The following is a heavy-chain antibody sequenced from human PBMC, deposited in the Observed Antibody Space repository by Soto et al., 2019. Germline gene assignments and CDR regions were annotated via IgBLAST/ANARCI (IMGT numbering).Heavy chain of an antibody. CDR2: MSYDGSRQ. Sequence: QVQLVESGGGVVQPGRSLRLSCAASGSSLINYDMHWVRQAPGKGLEWVAVMSYDGSRQFYADSVRGGFSASRDISKSALYLQMRSLRIEDTAIYYCAKGAWYGSSSSSDSWGQGTLVTVSS. CDR1: GSSLINYD. V-gene: IGHV3-30*18. J-gene: IGHJ4*02. CDR3: AKGAWYGSSSSSDS. D-gene: IGHD6-6*01.